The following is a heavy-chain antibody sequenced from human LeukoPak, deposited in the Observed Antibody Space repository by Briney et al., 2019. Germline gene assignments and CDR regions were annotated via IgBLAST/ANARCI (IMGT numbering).Heavy chain of an antibody. J-gene: IGHJ4*02. CDR1: GGSISSSNW. D-gene: IGHD6-19*01. CDR2: IYHSGST. V-gene: IGHV4-4*03. Sequence: PETLSLTCAVSGGSISSSNWWSWVRQPPGKGLEWIGEIYHSGSTNYNPSLKSRVTISVDKSKNQFSLKLSSVTAADTAVYYCARARVAVAGPSFLGYWGQGTLVTVSS. CDR3: ARARVAVAGPSFLGY.